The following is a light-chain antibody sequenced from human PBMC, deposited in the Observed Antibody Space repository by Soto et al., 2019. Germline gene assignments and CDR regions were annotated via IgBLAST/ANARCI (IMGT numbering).Light chain of an antibody. V-gene: IGKV3-20*01. CDR3: QQYCSSPPYT. Sequence: EVVLTQSPGTLSLSPGERATLSCMASQSVSNNYLAWYQQKPGQAPRLLIFGSSDRATGIPDRFSGSGSGTDFTLTISRLEPEDFAVYYCQQYCSSPPYTFGQGTKLEIK. CDR2: GSS. J-gene: IGKJ2*01. CDR1: QSVSNNY.